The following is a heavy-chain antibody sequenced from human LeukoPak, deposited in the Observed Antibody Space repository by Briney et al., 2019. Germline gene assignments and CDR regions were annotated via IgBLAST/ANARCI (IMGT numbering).Heavy chain of an antibody. CDR3: AKDAAEYDDSSGYYYNDY. V-gene: IGHV3-23*01. CDR1: GFTFSSYA. CDR2: ISGSGGST. D-gene: IGHD3-22*01. J-gene: IGHJ4*02. Sequence: GGSLRLSCAASGFTFSSYAMSWVRQAPGKGLEWVSAISGSGGSTYYADSVKGRFTISRDNSKNTLYLQMNSLRAEDTAVYYCAKDAAEYDDSSGYYYNDYWGQGTLVTVSS.